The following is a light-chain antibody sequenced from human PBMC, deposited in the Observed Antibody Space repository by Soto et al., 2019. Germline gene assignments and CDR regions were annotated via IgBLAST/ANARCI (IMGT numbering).Light chain of an antibody. CDR3: QQGWT. CDR1: QSITNW. CDR2: DAS. Sequence: DIQMTKSPSTLSASVGDRVTITCRASQSITNWLAWYQQKPGKAPKLLIYDASTLQAGVASRFSGSGSGTEFTLTISSLHPDDFATYYCQQGWTFGQGTKVEIK. J-gene: IGKJ1*01. V-gene: IGKV1-5*01.